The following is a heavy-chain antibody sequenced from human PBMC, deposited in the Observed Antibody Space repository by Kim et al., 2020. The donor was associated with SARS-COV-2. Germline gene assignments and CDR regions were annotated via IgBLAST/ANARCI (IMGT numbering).Heavy chain of an antibody. CDR3: ERSPATELDY. CDR1: GFTFSDYY. Sequence: GGSLRLSCAASGFTFSDYYMSWIRQAPGKGLEWVAYISSSGSTIYYADSVKGRFTISRDNAKNSLYLQMNSLRADDTAVYYCERSPATELDYWGQGTLVTVSS. J-gene: IGHJ4*02. V-gene: IGHV3-11*01. CDR2: ISSSGSTI. D-gene: IGHD4-4*01.